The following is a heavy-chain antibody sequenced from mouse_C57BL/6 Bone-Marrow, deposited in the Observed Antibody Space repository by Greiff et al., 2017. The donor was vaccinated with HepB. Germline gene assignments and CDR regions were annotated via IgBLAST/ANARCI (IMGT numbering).Heavy chain of an antibody. CDR3: ARPDY. CDR1: GFTFSSYG. CDR2: ISSGGSYT. Sequence: EVKLVESGGDLVKPGGSLKLSCAASGFTFSSYGMSWVRQTPDKRLEWVATISSGGSYTYYPDSVKGRFTISRDNAKNTLYLQMSSLKSEDTAMYYCARPDYWGQGNTLTVSS. V-gene: IGHV5-6*01. J-gene: IGHJ2*01.